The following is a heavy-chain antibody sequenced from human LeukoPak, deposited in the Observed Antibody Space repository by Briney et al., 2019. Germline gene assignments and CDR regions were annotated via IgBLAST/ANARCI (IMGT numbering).Heavy chain of an antibody. CDR2: INPYSGGT. V-gene: IGHV1-2*02. D-gene: IGHD2-2*02. CDR3: ARVQGTLGYCTSTSCYNMDY. J-gene: IGHJ4*02. Sequence: GASVKVSCKVSGYTFTDSYMHWVRQAPGQGLEWMGWINPYSGGTRYAQKFQGRVTVTRDTSISTAYMELSSLRSDDTAVYYCARVQGTLGYCTSTSCYNMDYWGQGTLVTVSS. CDR1: GYTFTDSY.